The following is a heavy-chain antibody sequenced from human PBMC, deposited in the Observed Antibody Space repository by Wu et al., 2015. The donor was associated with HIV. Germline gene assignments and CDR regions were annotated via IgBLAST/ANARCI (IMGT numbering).Heavy chain of an antibody. Sequence: QMQLVQSGSEVKKTGSSVKVSCKTSGYTNTYRYLHWVRQAPGQALEWMGWITPLIGHTNYAQKFQGKVTITRDKSMTTVYMELNSLRSEDTAMYYCARGYDSGRAGGYYMDVWGKGTTVTVSS. CDR3: ARGYDSGRAGGYYMDV. V-gene: IGHV1-45*02. D-gene: IGHD3-3*01. CDR2: ITPLIGHT. CDR1: GYTNTYRY. J-gene: IGHJ6*03.